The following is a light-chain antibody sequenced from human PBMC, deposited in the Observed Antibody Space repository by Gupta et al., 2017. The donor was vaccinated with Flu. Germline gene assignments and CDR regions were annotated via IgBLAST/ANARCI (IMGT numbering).Light chain of an antibody. J-gene: IGKJ2*01. V-gene: IGKV2-28*01. CDR3: MQAHHTPYT. Sequence: DIVMTQSPLSLSVTPGETASISCTSSQSLRQSEGYDYLALYLQKPGQSPHLLISLGSSRASGVPDRISGSGSGTDFTLKLSRVESEDVGIYYCMQAHHTPYTFGQGTRLDIK. CDR1: QSLRQSEGYDY. CDR2: LGS.